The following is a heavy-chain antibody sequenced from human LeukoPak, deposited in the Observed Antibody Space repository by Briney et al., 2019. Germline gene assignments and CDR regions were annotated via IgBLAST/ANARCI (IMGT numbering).Heavy chain of an antibody. V-gene: IGHV1-2*02. D-gene: IGHD3-10*01. Sequence: ASVKVSCKASGYTFTGYYMHWVRQAPGQGLEWMGWINPNSGGTNYAQKPQGRVTMTTDTSTSTAYMELRSLRSDDTAVYYCARDWVGYVGSGSGGDWFDPWGQGTLVTVSS. CDR3: ARDWVGYVGSGSGGDWFDP. CDR2: INPNSGGT. J-gene: IGHJ5*02. CDR1: GYTFTGYY.